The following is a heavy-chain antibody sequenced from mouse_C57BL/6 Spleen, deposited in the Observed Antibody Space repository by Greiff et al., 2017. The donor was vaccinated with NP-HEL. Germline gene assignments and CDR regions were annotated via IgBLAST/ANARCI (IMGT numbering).Heavy chain of an antibody. Sequence: EVQRVESGGGLVKPGGSLKLSCAASGFTFSDYGMHWVRQAPEKGLEWVAYISSGSSTIYYADTVKGRFTISRDNAKNTLFLQMTSLRSEDTAMYYCARGYDYAWFAYWGQGTLVTVSA. V-gene: IGHV5-17*01. D-gene: IGHD2-4*01. CDR3: ARGYDYAWFAY. CDR2: ISSGSSTI. CDR1: GFTFSDYG. J-gene: IGHJ3*01.